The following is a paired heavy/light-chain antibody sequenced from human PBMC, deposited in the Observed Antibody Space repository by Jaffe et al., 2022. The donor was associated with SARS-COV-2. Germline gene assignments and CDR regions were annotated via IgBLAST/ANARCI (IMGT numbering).Light chain of an antibody. J-gene: IGKJ4*01. CDR2: AAS. CDR3: QQSYNTPLT. V-gene: IGKV1-39*01. CDR1: QSISSY. Sequence: DIQMTQSPSSLSASVGDRVTITCRASQSISSYLIWYQQKPGRAPKLLIYAASSLQSGVPSRFSGSGSGTEFTLTISSLQPEDFATYYCQQSYNTPLTFGGGTKVEIK.
Heavy chain of an antibody. Sequence: QVQLVESGGGVVQPGRSLRLSCAASGFTFSSYAMHWVRQAPGKGLEWVAVIAHDGRNKYYADSVKGRFTISRDNSKNTLYLQMNSLRAEDTAVYYCARDSRAEQWLAYFDYWGQGTLVTVSS. J-gene: IGHJ4*02. CDR3: ARDSRAEQWLAYFDY. V-gene: IGHV3-30*04. CDR1: GFTFSSYA. D-gene: IGHD6-19*01. CDR2: IAHDGRNK.